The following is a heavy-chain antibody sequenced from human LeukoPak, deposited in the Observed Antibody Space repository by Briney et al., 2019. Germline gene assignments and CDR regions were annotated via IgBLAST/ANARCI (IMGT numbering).Heavy chain of an antibody. V-gene: IGHV3-30-3*01. D-gene: IGHD1-26*01. CDR1: GFTFSSYA. Sequence: PGGSLRLSCAASGFTFSSYAMHWVRQAPGKGLEWVAVISYDGSNKYCADSVKGRFTISRDNAKNTLYLQMNSLRAEDTAVYYCASGRLVGAPDYWGQGTLVTVSS. CDR2: ISYDGSNK. J-gene: IGHJ4*02. CDR3: ASGRLVGAPDY.